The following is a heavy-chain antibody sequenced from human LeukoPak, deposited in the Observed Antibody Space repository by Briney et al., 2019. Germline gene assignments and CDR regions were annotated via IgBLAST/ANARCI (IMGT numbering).Heavy chain of an antibody. Sequence: PSETLSLTCTVSGGSISSGSYYWSWFRQPAGKGLEWIGRIYTSGSTNYNPSLKSRVTISVDTSKNQFSLKLSSVTAADTAVYYCARAGGVQLWSLYYFDYWGQGTLVTVSS. D-gene: IGHD5-18*01. CDR3: ARAGGVQLWSLYYFDY. CDR2: IYTSGST. J-gene: IGHJ4*02. V-gene: IGHV4-61*02. CDR1: GGSISSGSYY.